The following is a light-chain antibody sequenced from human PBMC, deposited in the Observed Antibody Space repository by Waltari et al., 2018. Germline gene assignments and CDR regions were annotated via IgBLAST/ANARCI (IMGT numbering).Light chain of an antibody. CDR2: GAT. V-gene: IGKV1-39*01. CDR1: QSISVY. Sequence: DIQMTQSPSTLSASVGDRVTISCRAGQSISVYLNWYQQKHGEAPKLLIHGATTLENGVPTRFSGSGSGTDFTLTISTLQPEDFANYYCQQSFTTLWTFGQGTEVEIK. CDR3: QQSFTTLWT. J-gene: IGKJ1*01.